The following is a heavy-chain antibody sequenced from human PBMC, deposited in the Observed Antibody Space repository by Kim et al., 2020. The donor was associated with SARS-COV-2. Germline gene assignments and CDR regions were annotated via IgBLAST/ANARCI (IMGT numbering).Heavy chain of an antibody. CDR3: ARDRDPSIVVVPAGELCFDP. CDR1: GFTFSSYG. V-gene: IGHV3-33*01. D-gene: IGHD2-2*01. J-gene: IGHJ5*02. Sequence: GGSLRLSCAASGFTFSSYGMHWVRQAPGKGLEWVAVIWYDGSNKYYADSVKGRFTISRDNSKNTLYLQMNSLRAEDTAVYYCARDRDPSIVVVPAGELCFDPWGQGTLVTVSS. CDR2: IWYDGSNK.